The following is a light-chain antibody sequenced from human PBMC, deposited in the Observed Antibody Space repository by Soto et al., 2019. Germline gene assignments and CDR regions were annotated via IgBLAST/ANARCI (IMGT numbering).Light chain of an antibody. CDR3: CSYATPRL. CDR2: EVS. CDR1: SSDVGSYNL. V-gene: IGLV2-23*02. J-gene: IGLJ2*01. Sequence: QSALTQPASVSGSPGQSITISCTGTSSDVGSYNLVSWYQQHPGKAPKLIIYEVSERHSGVSHRFSGSKSGNTASLTISGLQAEDEADYSCCSYATPRLFGGGTKLTV.